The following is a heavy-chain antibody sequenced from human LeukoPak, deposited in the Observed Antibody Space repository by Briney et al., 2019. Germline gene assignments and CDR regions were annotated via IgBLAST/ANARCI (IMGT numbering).Heavy chain of an antibody. Sequence: PGGSLRLSCAASGVTGSSNYMRSVSHAPGKGLEWVSVIYGGGSTYYADSVKGRFTISRDNPKNTLYLQMNTPRAEDPAVYYCARDETYWGQGTLVTVSS. V-gene: IGHV3-53*01. CDR3: ARDETY. J-gene: IGHJ4*02. CDR1: GVTGSSNY. CDR2: IYGGGST.